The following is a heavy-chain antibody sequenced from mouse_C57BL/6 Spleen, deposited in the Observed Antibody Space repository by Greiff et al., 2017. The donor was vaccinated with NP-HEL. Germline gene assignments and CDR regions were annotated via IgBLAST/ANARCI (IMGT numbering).Heavy chain of an antibody. V-gene: IGHV5-17*01. D-gene: IGHD2-1*01. CDR1: GFTFSDYG. Sequence: EVQLVESGGGLVKPGGSLKLSCAASGFTFSDYGMHWVRQAPEKGLEWVAYISSGSSTIYYADTVKGRFTIDRDNAKNTLFLKMTSLRSEDTAMYYCARNGNYPYYAMDYWGQGTSVTVSS. CDR3: ARNGNYPYYAMDY. CDR2: ISSGSSTI. J-gene: IGHJ4*01.